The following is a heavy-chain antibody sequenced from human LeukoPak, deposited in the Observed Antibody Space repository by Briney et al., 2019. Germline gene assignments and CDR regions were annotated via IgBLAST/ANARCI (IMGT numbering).Heavy chain of an antibody. V-gene: IGHV3-23*01. J-gene: IGHJ4*02. CDR1: GFTFSSYA. Sequence: QAGGSLRLSCAASGFTFSSYAMSWVRQAPGKGLEWVSAISGSGGSTYYADSVKGRFTISRDNSKNTLYLQMNSLRAEDTAVYYCAKDIGGPGYFDYWGQGTLVTVSS. CDR2: ISGSGGST. CDR3: AKDIGGPGYFDY. D-gene: IGHD1-26*01.